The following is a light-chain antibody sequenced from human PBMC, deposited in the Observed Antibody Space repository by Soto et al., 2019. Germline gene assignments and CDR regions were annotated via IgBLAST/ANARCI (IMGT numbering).Light chain of an antibody. Sequence: QCVLTQPASVSGSLGQSITISCTGTSSDVGGYNYVSWYQHHPGKAPKLMTFDVSNRPSGVSNRFSGSKSGNTASLTISGLQPEDEADYYCSSYTTSNTRQIVFGTGTKVTVL. V-gene: IGLV2-14*03. J-gene: IGLJ1*01. CDR2: DVS. CDR3: SSYTTSNTRQIV. CDR1: SSDVGGYNY.